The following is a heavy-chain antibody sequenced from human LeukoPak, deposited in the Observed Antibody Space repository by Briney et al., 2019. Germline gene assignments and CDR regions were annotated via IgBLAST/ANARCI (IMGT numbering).Heavy chain of an antibody. J-gene: IGHJ4*02. D-gene: IGHD1-26*01. CDR1: GYTFTGYY. CDR2: INPNSGGT. V-gene: IGHV1-2*02. CDR3: ARDMYSGSYQPFDY. Sequence: GSSVKVSCKASGYTFTGYYMHWVRQAPGQGLEWMGWINPNSGGTNYAQKFQGRVTMTRDTSISTAYMELSRLRSDDTAEYYCARDMYSGSYQPFDYWGQGTLVTVSS.